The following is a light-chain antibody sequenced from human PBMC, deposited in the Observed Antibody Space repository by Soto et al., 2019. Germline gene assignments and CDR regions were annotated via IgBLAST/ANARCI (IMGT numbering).Light chain of an antibody. CDR2: GAS. CDR1: QSVSSY. Sequence: EIVLRHSRATLSLSPVEGTTRSCRASQSVSSYLAWYQQKPGQAPRLLIYGASTRATGIPARFSGSGSGTEFTLTISSLQSEDFAVYYCQQYNNWPPITFGQGSRLEI. J-gene: IGKJ5*01. CDR3: QQYNNWPPIT. V-gene: IGKV3-15*01.